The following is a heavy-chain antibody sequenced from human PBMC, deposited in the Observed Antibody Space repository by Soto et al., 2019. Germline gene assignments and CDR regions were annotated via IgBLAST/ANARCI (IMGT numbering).Heavy chain of an antibody. J-gene: IGHJ6*03. CDR1: GYTFTSYY. CDR2: INPSGGST. CDR3: ARRGSQLLSYYYYYMDV. V-gene: IGHV1-46*03. Sequence: VASVKVSCKASGYTFTSYYMHWVRQAPGQGLEWMGIINPSGGSTSYAQKFQGRDTMTRDTSTSTVYMELSSLRSEDTAVYYCARRGSQLLSYYYYYMDVWGKGTTVTVSS. D-gene: IGHD2-2*01.